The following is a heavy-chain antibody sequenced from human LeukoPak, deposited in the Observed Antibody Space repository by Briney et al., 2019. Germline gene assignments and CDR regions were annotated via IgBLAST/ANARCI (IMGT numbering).Heavy chain of an antibody. CDR3: ARVLSVPRITMSPYAVDI. Sequence: SETLSLTCTVSGGSISSGGYYWSWIRQHPGKGLEWIGYIYYSGSTYYNPSLKSRVTISVDTSKNQFSLKLSSVPAADTAVYYCARVLSVPRITMSPYAVDIWGQGTMVTVSS. CDR1: GGSISSGGYY. J-gene: IGHJ3*02. D-gene: IGHD3-22*01. V-gene: IGHV4-31*03. CDR2: IYYSGST.